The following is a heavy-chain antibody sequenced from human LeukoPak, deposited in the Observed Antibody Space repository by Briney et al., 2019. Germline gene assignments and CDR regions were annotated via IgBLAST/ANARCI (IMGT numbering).Heavy chain of an antibody. J-gene: IGHJ3*02. CDR2: IYYSGSS. V-gene: IGHV4-59*02. D-gene: IGHD6-19*01. CDR3: ARDDIRSSGSYGRDAFDI. Sequence: PSETLSLTCTVSGGSVTSYYWSWIRQPPGKGLEWIGYIYYSGSSKYNPSLKSRVTISVDTSKNQFSLRLTSVTAADTAVYYCARDDIRSSGSYGRDAFDIWGQGTMVTVSS. CDR1: GGSVTSYY.